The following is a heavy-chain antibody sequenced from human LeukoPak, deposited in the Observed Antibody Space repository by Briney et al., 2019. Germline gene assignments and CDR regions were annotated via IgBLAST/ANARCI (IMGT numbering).Heavy chain of an antibody. D-gene: IGHD3-3*01. CDR3: ARVSYDFWSGYYPAIDY. V-gene: IGHV4-59*01. CDR1: GGSISSYY. J-gene: IGHJ4*02. Sequence: SETLSLTCTVSGGSISSYYWSWIRQPPGKGLEWIGYIYYSGSTNYNPSLKSRVTISVDTSKNQFSLKLSSVTAADTAVYYCARVSYDFWSGYYPAIDYWGQGTLVTVSS. CDR2: IYYSGST.